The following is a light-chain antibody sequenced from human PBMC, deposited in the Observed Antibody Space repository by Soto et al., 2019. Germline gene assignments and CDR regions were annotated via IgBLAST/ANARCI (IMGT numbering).Light chain of an antibody. V-gene: IGLV1-47*02. CDR1: SSNIGSNY. CDR3: AAWDDSLSGRV. Sequence: QSALTQPPSASGTPGQGVTISCSGSSSNIGSNYVYWYQQFPGMAPKLLIYLDNQRPSGVPDRFSGSKSGTSASLAISGLRSEDEADYYCAAWDDSLSGRVFGGGTKLTVL. CDR2: LDN. J-gene: IGLJ3*02.